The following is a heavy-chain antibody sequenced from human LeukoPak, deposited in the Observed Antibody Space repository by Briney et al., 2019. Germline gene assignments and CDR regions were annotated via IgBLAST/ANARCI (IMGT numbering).Heavy chain of an antibody. CDR3: ARVGYAISSYIFDY. J-gene: IGHJ4*02. D-gene: IGHD3-16*01. V-gene: IGHV4-4*07. CDR1: GSSIRSYW. Sequence: PSETLSLTCSVSGSSIRSYWWSWIRQPAGKGLEFIGRIYTTGRTKYNPCLKSRRSMSVDTPKNKISLEWGSVTAADTAVYVCARVGYAISSYIFDYWGQGALVTVSS. CDR2: IYTTGRT.